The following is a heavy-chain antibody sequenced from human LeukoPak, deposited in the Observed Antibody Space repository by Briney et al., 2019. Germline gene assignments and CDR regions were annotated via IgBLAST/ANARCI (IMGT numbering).Heavy chain of an antibody. D-gene: IGHD2-2*01. Sequence: GGSLRLSCAASGFTVSSNYMSWVRQAPGKGLEWVSVIYSGGSPYYADSVKGRFTISRDNSKNTLYLQMNSLRAEDTAVYYCARGEYQLPQGNWGQGTLVTVSS. V-gene: IGHV3-66*02. CDR1: GFTVSSNY. CDR3: ARGEYQLPQGN. CDR2: IYSGGSP. J-gene: IGHJ4*02.